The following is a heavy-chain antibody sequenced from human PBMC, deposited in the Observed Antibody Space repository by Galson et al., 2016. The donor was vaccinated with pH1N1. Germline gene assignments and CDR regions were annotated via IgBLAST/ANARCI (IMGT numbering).Heavy chain of an antibody. Sequence: SVKVSCKASGFTFSNHGINWVRQAPGQGLEWMGWINTKTGNPTYAQGLTGRFVFSLDTSVNTAYLQINSLKADDTAVYYCARETPSPSPTVLRYFDWSRGLSAFDVWGRGTLVTVSS. CDR3: ARETPSPSPTVLRYFDWSRGLSAFDV. CDR1: GFTFSNHG. J-gene: IGHJ3*01. V-gene: IGHV7-4-1*02. CDR2: INTKTGNP. D-gene: IGHD3-9*01.